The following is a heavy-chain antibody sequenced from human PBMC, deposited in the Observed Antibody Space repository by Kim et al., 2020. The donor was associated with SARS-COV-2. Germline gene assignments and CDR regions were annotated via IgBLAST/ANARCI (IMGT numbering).Heavy chain of an antibody. Sequence: YAQKFQGRVTITADESTSTAYMELSSLRSEDTAVYYCAREGSSPTKYFDYWGQGTLVTVSS. CDR3: AREGSSPTKYFDY. V-gene: IGHV1-69*01. J-gene: IGHJ4*02. D-gene: IGHD6-13*01.